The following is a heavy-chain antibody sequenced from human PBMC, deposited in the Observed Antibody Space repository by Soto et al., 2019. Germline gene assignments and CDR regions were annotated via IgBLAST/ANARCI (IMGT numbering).Heavy chain of an antibody. Sequence: EVQLVESGGGLVKPGGSLRLSCAASGFTFSTYSMNWVRQAPGKGLEWISSISSSGGSVSYAESVKGRFTISIDNAKNSLYLQMDSLRAEDTAVYYCARGRSINTNMDYWGQGTLVTVSS. J-gene: IGHJ4*02. D-gene: IGHD2-2*01. CDR3: ARGRSINTNMDY. CDR2: ISSSGGSV. CDR1: GFTFSTYS. V-gene: IGHV3-21*01.